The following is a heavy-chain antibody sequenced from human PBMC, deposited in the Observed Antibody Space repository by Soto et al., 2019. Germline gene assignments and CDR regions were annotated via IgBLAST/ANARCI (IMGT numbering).Heavy chain of an antibody. V-gene: IGHV3-74*01. CDR1: QFVFSNSW. Sequence: PGGSLRLSCAASQFVFSNSWMHWVRQVPGKGLIWVSRISADGSAATYTDSVKGRFTISRDNTRNTLYLDMNSLRVDDTAIYYCARAYKSRQMSLNVFDLWGQGTMVTVSS. D-gene: IGHD1-1*01. CDR3: ARAYKSRQMSLNVFDL. J-gene: IGHJ3*01. CDR2: ISADGSAA.